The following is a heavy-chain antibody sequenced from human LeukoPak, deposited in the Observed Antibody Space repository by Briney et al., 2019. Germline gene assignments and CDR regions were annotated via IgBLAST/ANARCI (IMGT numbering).Heavy chain of an antibody. CDR1: GGSVSCGSYY. CDR3: ASSGREPRFPNWFDP. J-gene: IGHJ5*02. V-gene: IGHV4-61*01. CDR2: IYYSGST. D-gene: IGHD1-26*01. Sequence: PSETLSLTCTVSGGSVSCGSYYWSWIRQPPGKGLEWIGYIYYSGSTNYNPSLKSRVTISVDTSKNQFSLKLSSVTAADTAVYYCASSGREPRFPNWFDPWGQGTLVTVSS.